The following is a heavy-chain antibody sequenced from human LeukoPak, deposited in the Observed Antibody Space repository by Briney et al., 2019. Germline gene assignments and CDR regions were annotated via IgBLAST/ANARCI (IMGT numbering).Heavy chain of an antibody. CDR1: GFTFSSYG. CDR2: IRYDGSNK. CDR3: ASKNPVAAAGTVDY. V-gene: IGHV3-30*02. Sequence: GGSLRLSCAASGFTFSSYGMHWVRQAPGKGLEWVAFIRYDGSNKYYADSVKGRFTISRDNSKNTLYLQMNSLRAEDTAVYYCASKNPVAAAGTVDYWGQGTLVTVSS. D-gene: IGHD6-13*01. J-gene: IGHJ4*02.